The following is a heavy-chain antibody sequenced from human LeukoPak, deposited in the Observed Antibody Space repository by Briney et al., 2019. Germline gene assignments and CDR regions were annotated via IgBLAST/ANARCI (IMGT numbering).Heavy chain of an antibody. D-gene: IGHD3-3*01. CDR3: SRHQGVVDL. CDR2: INHSGST. Sequence: SETLSLTCAVYGGSFSGFYWSWIRQPPGKGLEWIGEINHSGSTNYNPSLKSRVTISVDTSKNQFSLKLNSVTAADTAVYYCSRHQGVVDLWGRGSLVTVSS. V-gene: IGHV4-34*01. CDR1: GGSFSGFY. J-gene: IGHJ2*01.